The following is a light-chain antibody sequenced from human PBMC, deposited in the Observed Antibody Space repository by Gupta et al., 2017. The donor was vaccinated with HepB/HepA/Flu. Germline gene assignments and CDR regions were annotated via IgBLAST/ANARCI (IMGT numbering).Light chain of an antibody. CDR2: SAS. CDR3: QQHNCSPFT. CDR1: QGIRDD. J-gene: IGKJ5*01. Sequence: DIKMTQSPSYLSASVGDRVTISCRVSQGIRDDLSWYQQKPGRAPKRLIYSASSWQNGVPSRFSGSGSGTEFTLTISSLQPEDSAIYYCQQHNCSPFTFGQGTRLEI. V-gene: IGKV1-17*01.